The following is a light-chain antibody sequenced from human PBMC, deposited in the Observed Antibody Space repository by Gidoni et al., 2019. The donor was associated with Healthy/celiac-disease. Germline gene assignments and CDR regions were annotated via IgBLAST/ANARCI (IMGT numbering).Light chain of an antibody. CDR1: KSISSY. Sequence: IQMTQSPSSLSASVGDRVTITCRASKSISSYLNWYQQKPGKAPKLLIYAASSLQSGVPSRFSGSGSGTDFTLTISSLQPEDFATYYCQQSYSFGGGTKVEIK. CDR3: QQSYS. V-gene: IGKV1-39*01. J-gene: IGKJ4*01. CDR2: AAS.